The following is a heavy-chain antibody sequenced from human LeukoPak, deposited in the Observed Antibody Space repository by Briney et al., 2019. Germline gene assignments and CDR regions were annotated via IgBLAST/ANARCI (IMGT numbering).Heavy chain of an antibody. Sequence: ASVKVSCKASGYNFISYGVSWVRQAPGQGLEWMGWVSTYNGNTNYAQNLQYRVTMTTDPATSTAYMELTNLRSGDTAVYYCAGSGYCSSSSCYRESDGLDFWGQGTMVTVSS. D-gene: IGHD2-2*01. V-gene: IGHV1-18*01. CDR3: AGSGYCSSSSCYRESDGLDF. CDR2: VSTYNGNT. J-gene: IGHJ3*01. CDR1: GYNFISYG.